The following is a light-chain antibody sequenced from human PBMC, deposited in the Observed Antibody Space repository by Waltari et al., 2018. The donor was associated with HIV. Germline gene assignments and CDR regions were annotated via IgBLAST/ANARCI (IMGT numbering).Light chain of an antibody. J-gene: IGLJ1*01. CDR1: SSDVGNYNV. Sequence: QSALTQPASVSASPGQSITISCTGTSSDVGNYNVVSWYRQFPDKAPQILIFEVNKRPSGVSNRFSGSKSGNSASLTIAGLLADDEADYYCCSYAGGNSYVFGTGTKVTVL. V-gene: IGLV2-23*02. CDR2: EVN. CDR3: CSYAGGNSYV.